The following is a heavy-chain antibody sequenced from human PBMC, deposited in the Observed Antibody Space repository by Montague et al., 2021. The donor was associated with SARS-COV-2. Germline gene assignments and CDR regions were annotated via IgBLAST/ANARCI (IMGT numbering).Heavy chain of an antibody. V-gene: IGHV3-11*06. D-gene: IGHD6-6*01. CDR2: ISSSTTYT. CDR1: GFNFSDYY. J-gene: IGHJ5*02. CDR3: AREGHLATRPGWSNWFDP. Sequence: SRRLSCAASGFNFSDYYITWVRQAPGKGLEWVAYISSSTTYTNYADSLKGRFTISRDNTKKSVYLQMNRLRAEDTGVYYCAREGHLATRPGWSNWFDPWGQGTLVTVSS.